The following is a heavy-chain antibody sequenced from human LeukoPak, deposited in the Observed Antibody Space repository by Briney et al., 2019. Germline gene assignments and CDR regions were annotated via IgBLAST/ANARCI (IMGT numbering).Heavy chain of an antibody. J-gene: IGHJ6*02. CDR2: ISGSGGST. V-gene: IGHV3-23*01. CDR1: GFTFSSYS. CDR3: AKDLEYSSGWFYYYYGMDV. D-gene: IGHD6-19*01. Sequence: PGGSLRLSCAASGFTFSSYSMSWVRQAPGKGLEWVSAISGSGGSTYYADSVKGRFTISRDNSKNTLYLQMNSLRAEDTAVYYCAKDLEYSSGWFYYYYGMDVWGQGTTVTVSS.